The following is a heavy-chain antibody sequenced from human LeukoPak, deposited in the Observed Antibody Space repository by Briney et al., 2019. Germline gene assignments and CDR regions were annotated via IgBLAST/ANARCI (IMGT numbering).Heavy chain of an antibody. D-gene: IGHD6-13*01. CDR3: ARGQEGSSWYGRYYFEY. Sequence: SETLSLTCSVSGGSISRSNYCWGWIRQPPGKGLEWIGSFYYSGSTYYNPSLKSRVTISIDTSKNQFSLKLSSVTAADTAVYYCARGQEGSSWYGRYYFEYWGQGTLVTVSS. V-gene: IGHV4-39*07. CDR1: GGSISRSNYC. CDR2: FYYSGST. J-gene: IGHJ4*02.